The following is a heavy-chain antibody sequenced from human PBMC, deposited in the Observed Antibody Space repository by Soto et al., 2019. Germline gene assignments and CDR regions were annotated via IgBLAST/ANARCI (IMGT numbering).Heavy chain of an antibody. J-gene: IGHJ6*02. CDR2: IIPIFGTA. CDR3: ARGSTAVAGFEDGMDV. Sequence: GASVKVSCKASGGTFSSYAISWVRQAPGQGLEWMGGIIPIFGTANYAQKFQGRVTITADESTSTAYMELSSLRSEDTAVYYCARGSTAVAGFEDGMDVWGQGTTVTVSS. D-gene: IGHD6-19*01. V-gene: IGHV1-69*13. CDR1: GGTFSSYA.